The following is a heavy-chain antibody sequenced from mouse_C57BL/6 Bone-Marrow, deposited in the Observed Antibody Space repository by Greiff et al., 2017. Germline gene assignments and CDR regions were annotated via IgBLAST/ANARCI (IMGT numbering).Heavy chain of an antibody. CDR1: GYTFTSYW. Sequence: QVQLQQPGAELVRPGSSVKLSCKASGYTFTSYWMHWVKRRPIQGLEWIGNIDPSDSETHYNQQFKDKATLTVDKSSSTAYMQLSSLTSEDSAVXYCARRYYSNYYWYFDVWGTGTTVTVSS. CDR3: ARRYYSNYYWYFDV. D-gene: IGHD2-5*01. V-gene: IGHV1-52*01. J-gene: IGHJ1*03. CDR2: IDPSDSET.